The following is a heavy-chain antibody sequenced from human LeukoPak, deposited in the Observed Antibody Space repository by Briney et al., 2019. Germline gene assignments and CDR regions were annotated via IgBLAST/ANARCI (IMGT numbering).Heavy chain of an antibody. V-gene: IGHV3-53*01. CDR3: ARGLQRFDY. CDR1: GFTVCTNY. CDR2: IYSGVST. J-gene: IGHJ4*02. D-gene: IGHD2-15*01. Sequence: GGSLRLSCAASGFTVCTNYMSWVRQAPGKGLEWVTVIYSGVSTYYADSVKGRFTISRDNTKNTLYLQKNSLRAEDTAVYYCARGLQRFDYWGQGTLVTASS.